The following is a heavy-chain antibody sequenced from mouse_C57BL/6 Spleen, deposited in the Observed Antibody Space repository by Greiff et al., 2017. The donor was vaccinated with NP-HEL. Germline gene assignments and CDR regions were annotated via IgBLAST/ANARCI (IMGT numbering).Heavy chain of an antibody. CDR3: ARSGVLSGAWFAY. Sequence: EVQLQQSGPELVKPGASVKISCKASGYTFTDYYMNWVKQSHGKSLEWIGDINPNNGGTSYNQKFKGKATLTVDKSSSTAYMELRSLTSEDSAVYYCARSGVLSGAWFAYWGQGTLVTVSA. J-gene: IGHJ3*01. D-gene: IGHD3-2*02. CDR1: GYTFTDYY. V-gene: IGHV1-26*01. CDR2: INPNNGGT.